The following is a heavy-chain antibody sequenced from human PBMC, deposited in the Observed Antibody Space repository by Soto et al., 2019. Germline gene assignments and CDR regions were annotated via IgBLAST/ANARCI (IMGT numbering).Heavy chain of an antibody. CDR1: GFTFSSYS. CDR2: ISSSSSTI. V-gene: IGHV3-48*04. CDR3: ARDISRYDVVVVAATPAPAFDI. J-gene: IGHJ3*02. Sequence: PGGSLRLSCAASGFTFSSYSMNWVRQAPGKGLEWVSYISSSSSTIYYADSVKGRFTISRDNAKNSLYLQMNSLRAEDTAVYYCARDISRYDVVVVAATPAPAFDIWGQGTMVTVSS. D-gene: IGHD2-15*01.